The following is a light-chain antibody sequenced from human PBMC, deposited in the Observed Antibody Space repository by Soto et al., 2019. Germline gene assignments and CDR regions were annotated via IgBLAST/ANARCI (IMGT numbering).Light chain of an antibody. J-gene: IGKJ1*01. Sequence: DIQMTQSPSSLSASVGDTISITCRASQTISTYLNWYQHKPGKAPKLLIYGASSLQSGVPSRFSGSGSGTDFTLTISSLQPEDFGTYYCQQSFSTPRTFGQGTKVDI. V-gene: IGKV1-39*01. CDR3: QQSFSTPRT. CDR1: QTISTY. CDR2: GAS.